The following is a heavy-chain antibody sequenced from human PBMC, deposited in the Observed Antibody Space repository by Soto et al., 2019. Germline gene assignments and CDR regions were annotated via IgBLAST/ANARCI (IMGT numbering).Heavy chain of an antibody. CDR2: IWYDGSNK. CDR1: GFTFSSYG. CDR3: ARVGGGWFNGNWFDP. D-gene: IGHD3-10*01. J-gene: IGHJ5*02. V-gene: IGHV3-33*01. Sequence: QVPLVESGGGVVQPGRSLRLSCAASGFTFSSYGMHWVRQAPGKGLEWVAVIWYDGSNKYYADSVKGRFTISRDNSKNTLYLQMNSLRAEDTAVYYCARVGGGWFNGNWFDPWGQGTLVTVSS.